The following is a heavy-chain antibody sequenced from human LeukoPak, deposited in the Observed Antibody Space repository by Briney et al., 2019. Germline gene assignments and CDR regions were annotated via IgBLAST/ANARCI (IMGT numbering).Heavy chain of an antibody. V-gene: IGHV3-33*06. CDR1: GFTFSSYG. CDR2: IWYDGSNK. J-gene: IGHJ4*02. Sequence: PGRSLRLSCAASGFTFSSYGMHWVRQAPGKRLEWVAVIWYDGSNKYYADSVKGRFTISRDNSKNTLYLQMNSLRAEDTAVYYCAKDHPRIAVAGYFDYWGQGTLVTVSS. CDR3: AKDHPRIAVAGYFDY. D-gene: IGHD6-19*01.